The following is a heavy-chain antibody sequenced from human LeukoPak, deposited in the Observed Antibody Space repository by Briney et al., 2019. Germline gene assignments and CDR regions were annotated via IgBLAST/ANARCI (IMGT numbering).Heavy chain of an antibody. D-gene: IGHD5-18*01. CDR2: ISSSSSYI. Sequence: PGGSLRLSCAASGFTFSSYSMKWVRQAPGKGLEWVSSISSSSSYIYYADSVKGRFTISRDNAKNSLYLQMNSLRAEDTAVYYCARGELWLLYYFDYWGQGTLVTVSS. V-gene: IGHV3-21*01. J-gene: IGHJ4*02. CDR3: ARGELWLLYYFDY. CDR1: GFTFSSYS.